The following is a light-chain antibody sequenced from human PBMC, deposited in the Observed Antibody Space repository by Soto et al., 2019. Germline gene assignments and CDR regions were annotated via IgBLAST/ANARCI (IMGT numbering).Light chain of an antibody. CDR1: QGISSW. CDR3: PQTYCGPLR. Sequence: DVEVTLHHYSVSASVGDRVTITWRASQGISSWLAWYQQKPGKAPKLLIYAASSLQSGVPSRFSGIGSGTDFTLSISRLQPEDFATYCCPQTYCGPLRFGGGTKVDI. J-gene: IGKJ4*01. CDR2: AAS. V-gene: IGKV1-12*01.